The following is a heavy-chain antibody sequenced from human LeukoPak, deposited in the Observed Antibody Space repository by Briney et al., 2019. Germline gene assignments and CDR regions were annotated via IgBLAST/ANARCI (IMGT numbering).Heavy chain of an antibody. Sequence: SETLSLTCTVSGGSISSYYWSWIRQPPGKGLEWIGYIYYSGSTNYNPSLKSRVTISVETSKHQFSLKLSSVTAADTAVYYCARVGRYGYNLEYFDYWGQGTLVAVSS. V-gene: IGHV4-59*01. D-gene: IGHD5-24*01. CDR1: GGSISSYY. J-gene: IGHJ4*02. CDR2: IYYSGST. CDR3: ARVGRYGYNLEYFDY.